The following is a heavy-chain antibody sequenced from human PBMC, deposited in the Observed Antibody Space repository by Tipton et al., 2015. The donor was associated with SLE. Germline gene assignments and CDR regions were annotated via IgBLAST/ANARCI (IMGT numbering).Heavy chain of an antibody. CDR2: INHSGST. CDR3: ARGHQGERTVGY. J-gene: IGHJ4*02. Sequence: LRLSCAVYGGSFSGYYWSWIRQPPGKGLEWIGEINHSGSTNYNPSLKSRVTISVDTSKNQFSLKLSSVTAADTAVYHCARGHQGERTVGYWGQGTLVTVSS. V-gene: IGHV4-34*01. D-gene: IGHD1-1*01. CDR1: GGSFSGYY.